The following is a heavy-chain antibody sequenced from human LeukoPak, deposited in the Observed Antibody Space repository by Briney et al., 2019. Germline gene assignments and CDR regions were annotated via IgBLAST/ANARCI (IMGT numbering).Heavy chain of an antibody. CDR3: ARVRTAVAGTSGAYYFDY. D-gene: IGHD6-19*01. CDR1: GGSISSGGYY. CDR2: IYYSGST. V-gene: IGHV4-31*03. Sequence: PSETLSLTCTVSGGSISSGGYYWSWIRQHPGKGLEWIGYIYYSGSTYYNPSLKSRVTISVDTSKNQFSLKLSPVTAADTAVYYCARVRTAVAGTSGAYYFDYWGQGTLVTVCS. J-gene: IGHJ4*02.